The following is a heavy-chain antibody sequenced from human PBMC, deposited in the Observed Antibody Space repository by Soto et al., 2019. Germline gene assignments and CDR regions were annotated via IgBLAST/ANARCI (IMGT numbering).Heavy chain of an antibody. V-gene: IGHV3-30-3*01. Sequence: QVQLVESGGGVVQPGRSLRLSCAASGFTFSRYAMYWVRQAPGKGLEWVAVITYDGNNKYYADSVKGRFTISRDNAKNTLSLQMHNLRPEDTAVYYCAKGVGSYYFDYWGQGTLVTVSS. J-gene: IGHJ4*02. CDR2: ITYDGNNK. CDR1: GFTFSRYA. CDR3: AKGVGSYYFDY. D-gene: IGHD1-26*01.